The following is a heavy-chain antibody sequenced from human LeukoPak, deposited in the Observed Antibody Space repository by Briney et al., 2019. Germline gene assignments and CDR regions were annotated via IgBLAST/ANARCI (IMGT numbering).Heavy chain of an antibody. Sequence: ASVKVSCKAPGYTFTSYYMHWVRQAPGQGLEWMGIINPSGGSTSYAQKFQGRVTMTRDTSTSTVYMELSSLRSEDTAVYYCARDLGGDCYLDYWGQGTLVTVSS. CDR2: INPSGGST. J-gene: IGHJ4*02. CDR3: ARDLGGDCYLDY. V-gene: IGHV1-46*01. D-gene: IGHD2-21*02. CDR1: GYTFTSYY.